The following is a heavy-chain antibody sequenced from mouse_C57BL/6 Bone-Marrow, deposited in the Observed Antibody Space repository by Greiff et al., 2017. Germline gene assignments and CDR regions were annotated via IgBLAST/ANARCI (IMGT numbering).Heavy chain of an antibody. CDR2: IHPAHGDT. D-gene: IGHD1-1*01. CDR3: TTYYYDSSSADY. V-gene: IGHV14-4*01. CDR1: GFNIKDDY. Sequence: VQLQQPGAELVRPGASVKLSCTASGFNIKDDYMHWVKQRPEQGLEWIGWIHPAHGDTEYASKFQGKATITADTSSNTAYLQLSSLTSEDTAVYYCTTYYYDSSSADYWGQGTSRTVSS. J-gene: IGHJ2*02.